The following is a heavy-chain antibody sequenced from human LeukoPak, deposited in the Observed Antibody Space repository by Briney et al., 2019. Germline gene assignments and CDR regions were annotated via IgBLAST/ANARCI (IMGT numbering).Heavy chain of an antibody. Sequence: SQTLSLTCTVSGGSISSYYWSWIRQPPGKGLEWIGYIYYSGSTNYNPSLKSRVTISVDTSKNQFSLKLSSVTAADTAVYYCARYGSGSYYSPLNFDYWGQGTLVTVSS. CDR3: ARYGSGSYYSPLNFDY. CDR1: GGSISSYY. V-gene: IGHV4-59*01. J-gene: IGHJ4*02. CDR2: IYYSGST. D-gene: IGHD3-10*01.